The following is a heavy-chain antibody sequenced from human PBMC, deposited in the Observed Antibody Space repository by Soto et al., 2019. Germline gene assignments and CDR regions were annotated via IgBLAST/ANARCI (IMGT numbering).Heavy chain of an antibody. CDR3: ARDVGVVVAATLFYYYGMDV. V-gene: IGHV3-30-3*01. Sequence: PGGSLRLSCAASGFTFSSYAVHWVRQAPGKGLEWVAVISYDGSNKYYADSVKGRFTISRDNSKNTLYLQMNSLRAEDTAVYYCARDVGVVVAATLFYYYGMDVWGQGTTVTVSS. CDR1: GFTFSSYA. D-gene: IGHD2-15*01. J-gene: IGHJ6*02. CDR2: ISYDGSNK.